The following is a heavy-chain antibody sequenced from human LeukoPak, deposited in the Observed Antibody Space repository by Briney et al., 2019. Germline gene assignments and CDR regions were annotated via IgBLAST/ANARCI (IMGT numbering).Heavy chain of an antibody. CDR1: GFTFTMSA. D-gene: IGHD1-26*01. CDR2: IVVGSNRT. CDR3: AATSVGATINDAFDI. Sequence: TSVTVSCKASGFTFTMSAVQWVRQARGQRLEWIGWIVVGSNRTNYAQKLQERVTITRDMSTGTAYMELGSLRSEDTAVYYCAATSVGATINDAFDIWGQGTMVTVSS. V-gene: IGHV1-58*01. J-gene: IGHJ3*02.